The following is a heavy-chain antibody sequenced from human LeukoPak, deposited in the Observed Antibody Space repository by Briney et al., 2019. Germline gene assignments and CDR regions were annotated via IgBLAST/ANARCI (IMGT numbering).Heavy chain of an antibody. J-gene: IGHJ4*02. CDR2: ISYDGSTK. CDR3: AKDHYDSSGYYWCGTSSEVEGFDY. D-gene: IGHD3-22*01. Sequence: PGRSLRLSCAASGFTFSSYGMHWVRQAPGKGLEWVAVISYDGSTKYYADSVKGRFTIPRDNSKNTLYRQMNSLRAEDTAVYYWAKDHYDSSGYYWCGTSSEVEGFDYWGQGTLVTVSS. CDR1: GFTFSSYG. V-gene: IGHV3-30*18.